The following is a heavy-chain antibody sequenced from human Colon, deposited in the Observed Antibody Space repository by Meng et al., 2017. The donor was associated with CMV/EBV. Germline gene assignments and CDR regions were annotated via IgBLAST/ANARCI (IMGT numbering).Heavy chain of an antibody. Sequence: VKLVQSGAEGKRPGASVKVSCKTSGYVFDLYGISWVRQAPGQGLEWMGWISADKRYTSYAQNLQGRVTMTTDASTSTAYMELRGLRSNDTAVYYCARVYEYSSSWGSDYWGQGTLVTVSS. J-gene: IGHJ4*02. CDR3: ARVYEYSSSWGSDY. CDR2: ISADKRYT. V-gene: IGHV1-18*01. D-gene: IGHD6-6*01. CDR1: GYVFDLYG.